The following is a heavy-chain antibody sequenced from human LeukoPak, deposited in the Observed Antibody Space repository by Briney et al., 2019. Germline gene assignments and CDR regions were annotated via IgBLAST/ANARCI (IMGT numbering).Heavy chain of an antibody. V-gene: IGHV3-30*02. CDR3: VKDQGGVVAGPTTGPFDY. CDR2: IWVDGSTE. D-gene: IGHD6-19*01. Sequence: PGGSLRLSCVTSGFTFSGYGMHWVRQAPGKGLDRVAFIWVDGSTEFYADSVRGRFTVSRDNSRDNLYLQMNSLKSEDTGVYYCVKDQGGVVAGPTTGPFDYWGQGILVTVSA. CDR1: GFTFSGYG. J-gene: IGHJ4*02.